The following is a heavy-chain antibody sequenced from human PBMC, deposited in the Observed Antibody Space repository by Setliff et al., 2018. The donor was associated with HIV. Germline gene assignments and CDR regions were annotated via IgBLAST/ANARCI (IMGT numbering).Heavy chain of an antibody. CDR3: ARGDRRIIAASGSGWFDP. V-gene: IGHV4-39*01. Sequence: SETLSLTCTVSGGSISSSSYYWGWIRQAPGKGLEWIGSIYSRGSTYYNPSLKSRVTISLDTSNNQFFLKLTSVTAADTAVYYCARGDRRIIAASGSGWFDPWGQGTLVTVSS. CDR1: GGSISSSSYY. CDR2: IYSRGST. J-gene: IGHJ5*02. D-gene: IGHD6-13*01.